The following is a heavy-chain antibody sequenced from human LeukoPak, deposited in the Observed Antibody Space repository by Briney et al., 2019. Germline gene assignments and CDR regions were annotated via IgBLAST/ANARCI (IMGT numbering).Heavy chain of an antibody. CDR3: ARSITILTYYYGMDV. D-gene: IGHD3-9*01. CDR1: GFTFSDYY. V-gene: IGHV3-11*01. CDR2: ISSSGSTI. J-gene: IGHJ6*02. Sequence: NPGGSLRLSCAASGFTFSDYYMSWIRQAPGKGLEWVSYISSSGSTIYYADSVKGRFTISRDNAKNSLYLQMNSLRAEDTAVYYCARSITILTYYYGMDVWGQGTTVTVSS.